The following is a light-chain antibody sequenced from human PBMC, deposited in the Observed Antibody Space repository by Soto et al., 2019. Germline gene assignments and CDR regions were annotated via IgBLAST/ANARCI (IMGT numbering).Light chain of an antibody. CDR3: SSYTSSRTPLYV. J-gene: IGLJ1*01. Sequence: QSALTQPASVSGSPGQSITISCTGTSSDAGGYNYVSWYQQHPGKAPKLMIYEVSNRPSGVSNRFSGSKSGNTASLTISGLQAEDEADYYCSSYTSSRTPLYVFGTGTKLTVL. V-gene: IGLV2-14*01. CDR2: EVS. CDR1: SSDAGGYNY.